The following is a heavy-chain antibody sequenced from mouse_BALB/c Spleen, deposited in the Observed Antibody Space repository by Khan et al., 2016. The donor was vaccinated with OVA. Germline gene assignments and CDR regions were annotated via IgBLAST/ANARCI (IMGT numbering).Heavy chain of an antibody. V-gene: IGHV2-6*02. CDR1: GFSLTSYG. CDR2: IWSDGST. D-gene: IGHD2-3*01. CDR3: ARWFDGYSSLYAMDY. Sequence: VQLQQSGPGLVAPSQSLSITCTVSGFSLTSYGVHWVRQPPGKGLEWLVVIWSDGSTNYNSVLKSRLSISKDHSKSQVFLKMKSLQTDDTAIYYCARWFDGYSSLYAMDYWGQGTSVTVAS. J-gene: IGHJ4*01.